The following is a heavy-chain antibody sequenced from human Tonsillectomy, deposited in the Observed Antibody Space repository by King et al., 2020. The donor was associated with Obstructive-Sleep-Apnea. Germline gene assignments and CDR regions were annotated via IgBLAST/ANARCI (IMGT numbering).Heavy chain of an antibody. CDR3: ARGDCSSTSCYAGDY. CDR2: ISYYGSNK. CDR1: GFTFSSYA. Sequence: VQLVESGGGVVQPGRSLRLSCAASGFTFSSYAMHGVRQAPGKGLEWVAVISYYGSNKYYADSVKGRFTISRDNSKNTLYLQMNIRRAEDTAVYYCARGDCSSTSCYAGDYWGQGTLVTVSS. V-gene: IGHV3-30*04. D-gene: IGHD2-2*01. J-gene: IGHJ4*02.